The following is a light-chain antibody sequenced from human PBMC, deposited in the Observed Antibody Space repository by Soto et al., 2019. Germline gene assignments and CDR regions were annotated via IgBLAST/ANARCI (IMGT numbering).Light chain of an antibody. CDR3: NSHTSSNTRV. CDR2: EVS. CDR1: SSDVGGYNH. J-gene: IGLJ1*01. V-gene: IGLV2-14*01. Sequence: QSALTQPASVSGGPGQSITISCTGTSSDVGGYNHVSWYQHHPGKAPKLMIYEVSNRPSGVSNRFSGSKSGNTASLTISGLQADDEADYYCNSHTSSNTRVFGTGTKVTVL.